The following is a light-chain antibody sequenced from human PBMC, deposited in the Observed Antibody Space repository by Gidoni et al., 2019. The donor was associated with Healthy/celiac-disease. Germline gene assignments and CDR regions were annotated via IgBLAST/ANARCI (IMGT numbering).Light chain of an antibody. J-gene: IGLJ3*02. V-gene: IGLV1-40*01. CDR1: SSNIGAGYD. Sequence: QSVLTHPPSVSVAPGQTVTISCTGSSSNIGAGYDVHWYQQLPGTAPKLLIYGNSNRPSGVPDRLSGSKSGTSASLAITGLQAEDEADYYGQSYESSLSGWVFGGGTKLTVL. CDR3: QSYESSLSGWV. CDR2: GNS.